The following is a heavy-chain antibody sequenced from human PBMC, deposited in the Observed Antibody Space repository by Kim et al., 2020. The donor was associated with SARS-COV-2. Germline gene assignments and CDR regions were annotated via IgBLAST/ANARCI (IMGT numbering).Heavy chain of an antibody. CDR2: IKQDGSEK. Sequence: GGSLRLSCAASGFTFSSYWMSWVRQAPGKGLEWVANIKQDGSEKYYVDSVKGRFTISRDNAKNSLYLQMNSLRAEDTAVYYCARDQGTKYYYGSGSYWTPYYYYGMDVWGQGTTVTVSS. V-gene: IGHV3-7*01. CDR3: ARDQGTKYYYGSGSYWTPYYYYGMDV. D-gene: IGHD3-10*01. J-gene: IGHJ6*02. CDR1: GFTFSSYW.